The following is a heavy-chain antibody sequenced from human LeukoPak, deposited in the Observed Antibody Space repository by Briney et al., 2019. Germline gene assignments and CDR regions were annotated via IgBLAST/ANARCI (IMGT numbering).Heavy chain of an antibody. V-gene: IGHV3-21*01. Sequence: GGSLRFPCAASGFTFSSYSMKWVRQAPGKGLEWVSFIGSSISYISYADSVKGRFTISRDNAKNSLYLQMDSLRAEDTAVYYCAREGSYSGLDFWGQGTTVTVSS. CDR3: AREGSYSGLDF. CDR2: IGSSISYI. CDR1: GFTFSSYS. J-gene: IGHJ6*02.